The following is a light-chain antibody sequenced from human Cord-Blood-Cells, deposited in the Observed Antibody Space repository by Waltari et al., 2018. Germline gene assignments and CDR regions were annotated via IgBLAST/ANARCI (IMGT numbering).Light chain of an antibody. CDR2: DAS. J-gene: IGKJ4*01. CDR1: QSVSSY. CDR3: QQRSNWPLT. Sequence: EIVLTQSPATLSLSPGERANLSCRASQSVSSYLAWYQQKPGQAPRLLIYDASNRATGSPARFSGSGSGTDFTLTISSLEPEDFAVYYCQQRSNWPLTFGGGTKVEIK. V-gene: IGKV3-11*01.